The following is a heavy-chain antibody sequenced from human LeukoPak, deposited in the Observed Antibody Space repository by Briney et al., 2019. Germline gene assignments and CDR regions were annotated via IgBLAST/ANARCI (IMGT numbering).Heavy chain of an antibody. CDR3: ARTKFLEWLQFNWFDP. V-gene: IGHV4-59*08. J-gene: IGHJ5*02. CDR1: GGSISSYY. D-gene: IGHD3-3*01. Sequence: PSETLSLTCTVSGGSISSYYWSWIRQPPGKGLEWVGYIYYSGSTYYNPSLKSRVTISVDTSKNQFSLKLSSVTAADTAVYYCARTKFLEWLQFNWFDPWGQGTLVTVSS. CDR2: IYYSGST.